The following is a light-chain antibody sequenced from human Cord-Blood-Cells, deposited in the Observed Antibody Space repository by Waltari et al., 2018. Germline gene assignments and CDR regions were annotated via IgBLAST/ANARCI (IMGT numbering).Light chain of an antibody. CDR2: RAS. Sequence: DIVMTQPPHSLAASLGERTTINCKPSQSVLCSSNNKNYLAWYQQKPGQPPKLLIYRASTRESGVPDRFSGSGSGTDFTLTISSLQAEDVAVYYCQQYYSTPPTFGQGTKVEIK. CDR3: QQYYSTPPT. CDR1: QSVLCSSNNKNY. V-gene: IGKV4-1*01. J-gene: IGKJ1*01.